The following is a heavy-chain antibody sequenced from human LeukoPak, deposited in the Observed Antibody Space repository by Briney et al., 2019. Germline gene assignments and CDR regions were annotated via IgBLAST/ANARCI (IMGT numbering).Heavy chain of an antibody. Sequence: GGSLRLSCAASGFTFTSFSMNWVRQAPGKGLEWVSSITSSSSLIYYADSVKGRFTTSRDNAKSSLYLQMDSLRGDDTAVYYCVTVGGAARDRVYWGGGTLVTFSS. J-gene: IGHJ1*01. CDR2: ITSSSSLI. CDR1: GFTFTSFS. V-gene: IGHV3-21*01. CDR3: VTVGGAARDRVY. D-gene: IGHD6-13*01.